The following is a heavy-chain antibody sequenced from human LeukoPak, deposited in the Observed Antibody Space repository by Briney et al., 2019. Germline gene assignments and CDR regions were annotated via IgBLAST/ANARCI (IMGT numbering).Heavy chain of an antibody. Sequence: GASVKVSCKASGYTFTSYGISWVRQAPGQGLEWMGWISTNTGNPTYAQGFTGRFVFSLDTSVSTAYLQISSLKAEDTAVYYCAGVNGSSGWFYFDYWGQGTLVTVSS. CDR1: GYTFTSYG. CDR3: AGVNGSSGWFYFDY. D-gene: IGHD6-19*01. J-gene: IGHJ4*02. CDR2: ISTNTGNP. V-gene: IGHV7-4-1*02.